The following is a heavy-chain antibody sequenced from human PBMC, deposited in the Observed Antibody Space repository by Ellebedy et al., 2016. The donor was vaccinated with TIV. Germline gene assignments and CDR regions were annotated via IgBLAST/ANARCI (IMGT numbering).Heavy chain of an antibody. CDR1: GFTFSTDW. CDR2: ITPDGSEK. Sequence: GESLKISCAASGFTFSTDWMSWVRQAPGKGLEWVANITPDGSEKYYVDSVKGRFTISRDNAKNSRYLQMNSLRAEDTAVYHCARERSCRDGTCVSYFDYWGQGALVTVST. CDR3: ARERSCRDGTCVSYFDY. D-gene: IGHD5-24*01. V-gene: IGHV3-7*03. J-gene: IGHJ4*02.